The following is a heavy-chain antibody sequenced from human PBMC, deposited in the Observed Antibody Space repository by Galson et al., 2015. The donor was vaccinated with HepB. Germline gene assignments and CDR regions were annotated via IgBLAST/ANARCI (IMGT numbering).Heavy chain of an antibody. D-gene: IGHD3-10*01. V-gene: IGHV6-1*01. CDR3: ARTADYYGSGSPIHYYYYYGMDV. Sequence: CAISGDSVSSNSAAWNWIRQSPSRGLEWLGRTYYRSKWYNDYAVSVKSRITINPDTSKNQFSLRLNSVTPEDTAVYYCARTADYYGSGSPIHYYYYYGMDVWGQGTTVTVSS. J-gene: IGHJ6*02. CDR1: GDSVSSNSAA. CDR2: TYYRSKWYN.